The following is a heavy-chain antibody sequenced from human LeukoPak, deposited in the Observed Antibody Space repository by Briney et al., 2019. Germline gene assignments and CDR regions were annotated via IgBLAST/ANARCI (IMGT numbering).Heavy chain of an antibody. CDR1: GFPFSSYW. J-gene: IGHJ4*02. CDR3: ARDSGSGWYYFDY. V-gene: IGHV3-53*01. D-gene: IGHD6-19*01. Sequence: GGSLRLSCVASGFPFSSYWMTWVRQAPGKGLEWVSVIYSGGSTYYADSVKGRFTISRDNSKNTLYLQMNSLRAEDTAVYYCARDSGSGWYYFDYWGQGTLVTVSS. CDR2: IYSGGST.